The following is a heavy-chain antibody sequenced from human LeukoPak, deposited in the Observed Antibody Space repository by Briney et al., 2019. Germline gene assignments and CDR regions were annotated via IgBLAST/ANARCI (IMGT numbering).Heavy chain of an antibody. J-gene: IGHJ6*02. Sequence: PGRSLRLSCAASGFTFDDYAMHWVRQAPGKGLEWVSGISWNSGSVGYADSVKGRFTISRDNAKNSLYLQMNSLRAEDTALYYCAKDLYDSGPGPFTGMDVWGQGTTVTVSS. CDR1: GFTFDDYA. CDR3: AKDLYDSGPGPFTGMDV. V-gene: IGHV3-9*01. D-gene: IGHD3-16*01. CDR2: ISWNSGSV.